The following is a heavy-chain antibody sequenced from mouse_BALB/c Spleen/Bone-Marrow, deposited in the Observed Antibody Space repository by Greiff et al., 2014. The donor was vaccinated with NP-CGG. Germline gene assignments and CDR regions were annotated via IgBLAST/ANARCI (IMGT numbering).Heavy chain of an antibody. CDR1: GFTFSSCG. V-gene: IGHV5-6*01. D-gene: IGHD1-1*01. J-gene: IGHJ2*01. Sequence: EVQGVESGGDLVKPGGSLKLSCAASGFTFSSCGMSWVRQTPDKRLEWVATISSGGSYTYYPDSVKGRFTISRDNAKNTLYLQMSSLKSEDTAMYYCARPTTVVATGGSFDYWGQGTTLTVSS. CDR2: ISSGGSYT. CDR3: ARPTTVVATGGSFDY.